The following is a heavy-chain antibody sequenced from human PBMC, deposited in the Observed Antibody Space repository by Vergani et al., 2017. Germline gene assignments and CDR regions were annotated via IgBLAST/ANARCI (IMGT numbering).Heavy chain of an antibody. V-gene: IGHV3-30*03. Sequence: QVHLVESGGGVVQPGRSLRLSCVVSGFTSSYYGMHWVRQAPGKGLEWVAVISYDGTQKYYADSVKGRFTISRDNSKSTLYLQMNNLRAEDTAVYYCARQSRDVFCTNGVCPLGYWGQGALVTVSS. J-gene: IGHJ4*02. D-gene: IGHD2-8*01. CDR3: ARQSRDVFCTNGVCPLGY. CDR2: ISYDGTQK. CDR1: GFTSSYYG.